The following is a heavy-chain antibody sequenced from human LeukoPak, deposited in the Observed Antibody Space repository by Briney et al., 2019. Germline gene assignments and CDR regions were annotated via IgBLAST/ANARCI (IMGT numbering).Heavy chain of an antibody. J-gene: IGHJ6*04. CDR1: GFTFSSYA. V-gene: IGHV3-30*18. Sequence: GGSLRLSCAASGFTFSSYAMSWVRQAPGKGLEWVALISFHGSEKYYAESVKGRFTISRDNSKNTLYLQMNSLRAEDTAVYYCAELGITMIGGVWGKGTTVTISS. CDR3: AELGITMIGGV. CDR2: ISFHGSEK. D-gene: IGHD3-10*02.